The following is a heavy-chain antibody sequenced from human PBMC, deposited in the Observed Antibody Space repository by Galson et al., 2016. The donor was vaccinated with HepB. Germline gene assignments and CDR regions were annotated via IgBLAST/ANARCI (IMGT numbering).Heavy chain of an antibody. Sequence: SETLSLTCSVSGGSVSSGSYYWSWIRQSPGKGLEMLGYVQYSGNTNYNPPLKSRVPISVAPSKTLFSLTLTSVTAADTAVYYCARLLRQTEYWGQGTLVTVSS. CDR2: VQYSGNT. D-gene: IGHD1-14*01. V-gene: IGHV4-61*03. J-gene: IGHJ4*02. CDR3: ARLLRQTEY. CDR1: GGSVSSGSYY.